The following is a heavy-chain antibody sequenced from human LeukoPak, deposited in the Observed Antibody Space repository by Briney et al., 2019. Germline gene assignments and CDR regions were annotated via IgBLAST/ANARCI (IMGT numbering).Heavy chain of an antibody. J-gene: IGHJ3*02. D-gene: IGHD5-18*01. V-gene: IGHV4-34*01. CDR2: INHSGST. Sequence: PSETLSLTCAVYGGSFSGYYWSWIRQPPGKGLEWIGEINHSGSTNYNPSLKSRVTISVDTSKNQFSLKLNSVTAADTAVYYCARGAPKEIQLWLRLRGVAFDIWGQGTMVAVSS. CDR3: ARGAPKEIQLWLRLRGVAFDI. CDR1: GGSFSGYY.